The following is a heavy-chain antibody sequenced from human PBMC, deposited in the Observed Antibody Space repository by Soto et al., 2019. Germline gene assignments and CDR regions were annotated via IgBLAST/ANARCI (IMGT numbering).Heavy chain of an antibody. D-gene: IGHD2-15*01. V-gene: IGHV4-31*03. J-gene: IGHJ4*02. Sequence: KPSETLSLTCTVSGGSISSGGYYWSWIRQHPGKGLEWIGYIYYSGSTYYNPSLKSRVTISVDTSKNQFSLKLSSVTAADTAVYYCARARYCSGGSCEGFDYWGQGTLVTVSS. CDR3: ARARYCSGGSCEGFDY. CDR2: IYYSGST. CDR1: GGSISSGGYY.